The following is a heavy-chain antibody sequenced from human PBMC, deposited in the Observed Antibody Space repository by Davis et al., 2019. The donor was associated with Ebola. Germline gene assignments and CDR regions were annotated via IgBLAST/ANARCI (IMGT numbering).Heavy chain of an antibody. D-gene: IGHD4-17*01. Sequence: PGGSLRLSCAASGFTVSSNYMSWVRQAPGKGLEWVSVIYSGGSTYYADSVKGRFTISRHNSKNTLYLQMNSLRAEDTAVYYCVNSNHGDYYYYMDVWGKGTTVTVSS. CDR2: IYSGGST. CDR1: GFTVSSNY. V-gene: IGHV3-53*01. J-gene: IGHJ6*03. CDR3: VNSNHGDYYYYMDV.